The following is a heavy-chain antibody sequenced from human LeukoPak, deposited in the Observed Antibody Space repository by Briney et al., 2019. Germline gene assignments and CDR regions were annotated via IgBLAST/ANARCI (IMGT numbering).Heavy chain of an antibody. V-gene: IGHV3-43D*04. CDR1: GFIFDDYA. CDR2: IVWDGEST. CDR3: AKDGSRGYSSTGYYMDA. Sequence: GGSLSLSRAASGFIFDDYAMHWVRQAPGKGLEWVALIVWDGESTYYAASVRGRFIISRDNSDNSLYLQMNNLKAEDTAIYYCAKDGSRGYSSTGYYMDAWGKGTTVIVSS. J-gene: IGHJ6*03. D-gene: IGHD6-19*01.